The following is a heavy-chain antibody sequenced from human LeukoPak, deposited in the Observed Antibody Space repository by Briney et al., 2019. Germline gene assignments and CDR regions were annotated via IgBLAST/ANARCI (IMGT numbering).Heavy chain of an antibody. CDR3: ARPIFIHGGNYLPFDY. CDR1: GGSISTSSLY. CDR2: IYYYGST. J-gene: IGHJ4*02. V-gene: IGHV4-39*01. Sequence: NASETLSLTCSVSGGSISTSSLYWGWIRQPPGKGLEWIGNIYYYGSTYYNPSLKSRVTMSVDTSKNQFSLKLNSVTAADTAVYFCARPIFIHGGNYLPFDYWGQGTLVTVSS. D-gene: IGHD3-9*01.